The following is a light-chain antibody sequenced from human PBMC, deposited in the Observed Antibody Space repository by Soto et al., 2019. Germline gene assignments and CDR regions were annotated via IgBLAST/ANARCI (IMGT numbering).Light chain of an antibody. CDR3: QQYHNWPPLT. Sequence: ETLMTQSPATLSASPGERVTLSCRASQNINFNLAWDQQKPGQAPRVLIYGASSRASGIPDRFSGSGSGTDFTLTISRLEHDDFAFYYCQQYHNWPPLTFGGGTRVEIK. J-gene: IGKJ4*01. CDR2: GAS. CDR1: QNINFN. V-gene: IGKV3D-15*01.